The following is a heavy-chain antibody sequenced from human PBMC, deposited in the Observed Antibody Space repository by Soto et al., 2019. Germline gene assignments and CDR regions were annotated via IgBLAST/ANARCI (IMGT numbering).Heavy chain of an antibody. CDR1: GFTFSSYS. Sequence: SLRLSCAASGFTFSSYSMNWVRQAPGKGLEWVSSISSSSSYIYYADSVKGRFTISRDNAKNSLYLQMNSLRAEDTAVYYCARELFAMQWMVPDDYYYYGMDVWGQGNTVTVSS. D-gene: IGHD6-19*01. V-gene: IGHV3-21*01. CDR3: ARELFAMQWMVPDDYYYYGMDV. CDR2: ISSSSSYI. J-gene: IGHJ6*02.